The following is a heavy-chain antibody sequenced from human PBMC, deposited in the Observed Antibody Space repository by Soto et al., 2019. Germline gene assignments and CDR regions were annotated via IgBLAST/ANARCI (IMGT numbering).Heavy chain of an antibody. V-gene: IGHV3-30-3*01. J-gene: IGHJ4*02. Sequence: QVQLVESGGGVVQPGRSLRLSCAASGFTFSSYGMHWVRQAPGKGLEWVAVISYDGSNKYYADSVKGRFTISRDNSKNTLDLQMNSLRAEDTAVYYCAGLGETGYFDDWGQGTLVTVFS. CDR1: GFTFSSYG. D-gene: IGHD2-21*01. CDR3: AGLGETGYFDD. CDR2: ISYDGSNK.